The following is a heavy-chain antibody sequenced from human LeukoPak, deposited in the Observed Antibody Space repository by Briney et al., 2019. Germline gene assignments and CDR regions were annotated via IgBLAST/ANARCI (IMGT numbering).Heavy chain of an antibody. V-gene: IGHV4-39*07. J-gene: IGHJ4*02. CDR1: GGSISSSSYY. CDR2: IYYSGST. Sequence: SETLSLTCTVSGGSISSSSYYWGWIRQPPGKGLEWIGSIYYSGSTYYNPSLKSRVTISVDTSKNQFSLKLSSVTAADTAVYYCARAGRWFGELFSYWGQGTLVTVSS. CDR3: ARAGRWFGELFSY. D-gene: IGHD3-10*01.